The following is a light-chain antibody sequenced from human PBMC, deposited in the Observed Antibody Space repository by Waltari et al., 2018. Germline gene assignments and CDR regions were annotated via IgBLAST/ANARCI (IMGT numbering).Light chain of an antibody. Sequence: QVGLTQPPSVSRAPRQTAPLTCPGDYNTVVHRGPTWPRQPQRHPPHPLPYRDYSRPSGISERFSSSRSGNTASLTITGLQPEDEADYYCSSWDVRLDVYVFGPGTKLSVL. V-gene: IGLV10-54*04. CDR1: YNTVVHRG. J-gene: IGLJ1*01. CDR2: RDY. CDR3: SSWDVRLDVYV.